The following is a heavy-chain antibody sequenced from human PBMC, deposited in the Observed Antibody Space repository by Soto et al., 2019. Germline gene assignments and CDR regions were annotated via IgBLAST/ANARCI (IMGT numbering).Heavy chain of an antibody. CDR1: GGTISSYY. CDR3: ARAVARDYYYYYGMDG. D-gene: IGHD6-19*01. CDR2: IYYSGST. J-gene: IGHJ6*02. V-gene: IGHV4-59*01. Sequence: PSETLSLTCTFSGGTISSYYWSWIRQPPGKGLEWIGYIYYSGSTNYNPSLKRRVTISVDTSKNQFSLKLSSVTAADTAVYYCARAVARDYYYYYGMDGWGQGTTVT.